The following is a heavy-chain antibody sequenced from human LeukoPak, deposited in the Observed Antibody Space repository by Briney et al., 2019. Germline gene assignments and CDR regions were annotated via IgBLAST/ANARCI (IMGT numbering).Heavy chain of an antibody. CDR1: GYSFTSYW. V-gene: IGHV5-51*01. CDR2: IYPGDSDT. Sequence: GESLKISCKGSGYSFTSYWIGWVRQMPGKGLEWMGIIYPGDSDTRYSPSFQGQVTISADKSISTAYLQWSSLKASDTAMYYCARWSPPSHPRALYYYYGMDVWGQGTTVTVSS. CDR3: ARWSPPSHPRALYYYYGMDV. J-gene: IGHJ6*02.